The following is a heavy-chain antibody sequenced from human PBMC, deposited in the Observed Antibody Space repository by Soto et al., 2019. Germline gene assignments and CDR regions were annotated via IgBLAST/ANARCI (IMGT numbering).Heavy chain of an antibody. V-gene: IGHV4-4*02. J-gene: IGHJ4*02. CDR2: IYHTGST. D-gene: IGHD5-18*01. CDR1: SDSISSTNW. Sequence: SETLSLTCAVSSDSISSTNWWTWVRQPPGKGLEWIGEIYHTGSTNYNPSLKSRVTISVDKSNNQFSLKLSSVTAADTAVYYCARGDTENFDYWGQGTLVTVSS. CDR3: ARGDTENFDY.